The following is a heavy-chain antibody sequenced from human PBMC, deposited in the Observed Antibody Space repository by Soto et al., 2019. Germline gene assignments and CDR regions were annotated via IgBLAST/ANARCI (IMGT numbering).Heavy chain of an antibody. D-gene: IGHD6-13*01. V-gene: IGHV3-66*01. CDR3: ARRGPGTYFDY. CDR1: GFTVSSNY. CDR2: IYSGGST. J-gene: IGHJ4*02. Sequence: QPGGSLRLSCAASGFTVSSNYMSWVRQAPGKGLEWASVIYSGGSTYYADSVKGRFTISRDNSKNTLYLQMNSLRAEDTAVYYCARRGPGTYFDYWGQGTLVTVSS.